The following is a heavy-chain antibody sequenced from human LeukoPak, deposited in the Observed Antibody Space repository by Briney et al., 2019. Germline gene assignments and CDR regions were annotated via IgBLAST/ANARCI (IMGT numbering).Heavy chain of an antibody. V-gene: IGHV1-2*02. CDR1: GYTFTDYY. J-gene: IGHJ4*02. CDR2: INPNSGDI. D-gene: IGHD6-13*01. Sequence: ASVKVSCKASGYTFTDYYMHWVRQAPGQGLEWMGWINPNSGDINYAQKFQGRVTMTRDTSISTAYMELSRLRSDDTAVYYCARVEQLVPSLPGYWGQGTLVTVSS. CDR3: ARVEQLVPSLPGY.